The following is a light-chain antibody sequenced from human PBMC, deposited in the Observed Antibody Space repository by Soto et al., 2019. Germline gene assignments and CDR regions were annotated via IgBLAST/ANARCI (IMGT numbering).Light chain of an antibody. CDR2: GAS. Sequence: EIVLTQSPGTLSLSPGERATLSCRASQSVSSSYLAWYQQTPGQAPRLLIYGASSRATGIPDRFSGSGSGTDFTLTISRLEPEDVAVYYCQQYGSSPRITFGPGTKVDIK. CDR1: QSVSSSY. J-gene: IGKJ3*01. CDR3: QQYGSSPRIT. V-gene: IGKV3-20*01.